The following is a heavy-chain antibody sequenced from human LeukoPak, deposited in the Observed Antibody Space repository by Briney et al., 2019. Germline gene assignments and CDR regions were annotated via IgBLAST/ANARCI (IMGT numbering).Heavy chain of an antibody. Sequence: GGSLRLSCAASGFTFSSYAMHWVRQAPGKGLEWVAVISYDGSNKYYADSVKGRFTISRDNSKNTVSLQMNSLRAEDTAVYYCAGDGWHGLFTYWGQGTLVTVSS. J-gene: IGHJ4*02. D-gene: IGHD5-24*01. CDR1: GFTFSSYA. CDR2: ISYDGSNK. V-gene: IGHV3-30*04. CDR3: AGDGWHGLFTY.